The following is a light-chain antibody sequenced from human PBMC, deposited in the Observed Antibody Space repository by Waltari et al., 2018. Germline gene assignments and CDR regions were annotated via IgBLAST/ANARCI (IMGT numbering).Light chain of an antibody. CDR3: QQYDNLPLT. CDR1: QDISNY. V-gene: IGKV1-33*01. Sequence: DIQMTQSPSSLSASVGDRVTITCQASQDISNYLNWYQQKPGKPPKLLIYDASNLETGVPSRFSGSGSGTDFTFTISSLQPEDIATYYCQQYDNLPLTFGGGTKVEIK. CDR2: DAS. J-gene: IGKJ4*01.